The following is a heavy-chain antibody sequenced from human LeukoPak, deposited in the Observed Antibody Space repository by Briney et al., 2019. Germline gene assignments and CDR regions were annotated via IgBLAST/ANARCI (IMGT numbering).Heavy chain of an antibody. CDR2: IDKKDNFYAT. CDR3: TRDRGTYNWFDP. D-gene: IGHD2-15*01. Sequence: GGSLKLSCAASGFTFSGSAVHWVRQSSGKWLEWVGHIDKKDNFYATAYAESVKGRFTISRDDSKDTAFLHMDSLKTEDTALYYCTRDRGTYNWFDPWGQGTLVTVSS. J-gene: IGHJ5*02. V-gene: IGHV3-73*01. CDR1: GFTFSGSA.